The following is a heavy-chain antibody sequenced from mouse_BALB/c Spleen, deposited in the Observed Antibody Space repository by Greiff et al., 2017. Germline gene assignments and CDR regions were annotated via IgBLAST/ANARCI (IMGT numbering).Heavy chain of an antibody. D-gene: IGHD2-3*01. J-gene: IGHJ2*01. CDR3: ASLDDHYFDY. Sequence: EVKLVESGAELVKPGASVKLSCTASGFNIKDTYMHWVKQRPEQGLEWIGRIDPANGNTKYDPKFQGKATITADTSSNTAYLQLSSLTSEDTAVYYCASLDDHYFDYWGQGTTLTVSS. V-gene: IGHV14-3*02. CDR1: GFNIKDTY. CDR2: IDPANGNT.